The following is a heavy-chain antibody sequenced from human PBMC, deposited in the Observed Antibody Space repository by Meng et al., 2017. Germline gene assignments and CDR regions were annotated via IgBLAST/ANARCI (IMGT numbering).Heavy chain of an antibody. J-gene: IGHJ3*02. CDR1: GYSFTSYW. Sequence: GGSLRLSCKGSGYSFTSYWIGWVRQVPGKGLEWMGIIYPGDSDTRYSPSFQGQVTISADKSISTAYLQWSSLKASDTAMYYCARLDSSGYYYDAFDIWGQGTMVTVSS. CDR3: ARLDSSGYYYDAFDI. V-gene: IGHV5-51*01. D-gene: IGHD3-22*01. CDR2: IYPGDSDT.